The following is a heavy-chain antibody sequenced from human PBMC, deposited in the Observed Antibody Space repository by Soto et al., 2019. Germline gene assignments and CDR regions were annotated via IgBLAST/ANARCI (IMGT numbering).Heavy chain of an antibody. D-gene: IGHD6-13*01. CDR2: IYYSGST. J-gene: IGHJ4*02. V-gene: IGHV4-30-4*01. CDR1: GGSISSGDYY. CDR3: ARGADSSSWYWFTDY. Sequence: QVQLQESGPGLVKPSQTLSLTCTVSGGSISSGDYYWIWIRQPPGKGLEWIGYIYYSGSTYYNPSLTSRVTISVDTSKNQFSLKLGSVTAADTAVYYCARGADSSSWYWFTDYWGQGTLVTVSS.